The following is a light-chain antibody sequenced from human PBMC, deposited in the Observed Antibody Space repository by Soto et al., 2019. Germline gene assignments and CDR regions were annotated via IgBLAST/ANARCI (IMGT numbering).Light chain of an antibody. CDR1: NIGSKS. CDR2: YDS. Sequence: SYELTQPPSVSVAPGKTASVACGGSNIGSKSVHWYQKKSGQAPVLVMYYDSDRTSGIPERFSGSNSGNTATLAISRVEDGDEADYYCQVWDISSGHVVFGGGTKLTVL. CDR3: QVWDISSGHVV. V-gene: IGLV3-21*01. J-gene: IGLJ3*02.